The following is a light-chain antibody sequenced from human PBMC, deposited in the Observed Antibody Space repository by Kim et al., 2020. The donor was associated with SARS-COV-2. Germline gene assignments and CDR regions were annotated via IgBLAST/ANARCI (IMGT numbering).Light chain of an antibody. V-gene: IGLV1-47*01. CDR1: SSNIGSNY. CDR3: AAWDDSLSGVV. CDR2: RNN. J-gene: IGLJ2*01. Sequence: VERVTVSWSGSSSNIGSNYVYWYPQLPGTAPKLLIYRNNQRPSGVPDRFSGSKSGTSASLAISGLRSEDEADYYCAAWDDSLSGVVFGGGTQLTVL.